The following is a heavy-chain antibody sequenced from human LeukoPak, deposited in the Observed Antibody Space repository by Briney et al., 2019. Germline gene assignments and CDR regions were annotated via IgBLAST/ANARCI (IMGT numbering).Heavy chain of an antibody. Sequence: ASVKVSCKASGGTFSSYAISWVRQAPGQGLEWMGGIIPFFGTANYAQKFQGRVTITADESTSTAYMELSSLRSEDTAVYYCARDIVVVVAAGGYYYGMDVWGQGTTVTVSS. V-gene: IGHV1-69*13. CDR3: ARDIVVVVAAGGYYYGMDV. CDR2: IIPFFGTA. J-gene: IGHJ6*02. D-gene: IGHD2-15*01. CDR1: GGTFSSYA.